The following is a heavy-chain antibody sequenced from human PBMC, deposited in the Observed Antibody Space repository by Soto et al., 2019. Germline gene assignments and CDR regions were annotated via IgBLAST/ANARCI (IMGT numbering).Heavy chain of an antibody. V-gene: IGHV1-18*01. Sequence: QVQLVQSGAEVKKPGASVQISCKASGYTFSSYGISWVRQAPGKGLEWMGWVNIYNDKTTYAQKFQGRVTMITDTSTSTVYLELRSRRSDDTAVYYWARERGGYSYGDYGGQGTLVTVSS. CDR2: VNIYNDKT. CDR1: GYTFSSYG. D-gene: IGHD5-18*01. J-gene: IGHJ4*02. CDR3: ARERGGYSYGDY.